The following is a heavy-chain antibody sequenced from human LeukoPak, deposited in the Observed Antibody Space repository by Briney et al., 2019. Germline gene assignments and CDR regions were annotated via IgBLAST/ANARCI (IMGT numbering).Heavy chain of an antibody. CDR2: IIPIFGTA. J-gene: IGHJ4*02. CDR1: GGTFSSYA. CDR3: ARVQLERRALDY. V-gene: IGHV1-69*06. Sequence: GASVKVSCKASGGTFSSYAISWVRQAPGQGLEWMGGIIPIFGTANYAQKFQGRVTITADKSTSTAYMELSSLRSEDTAVYYCARVQLERRALDYWGQGTLVTVSS. D-gene: IGHD1-1*01.